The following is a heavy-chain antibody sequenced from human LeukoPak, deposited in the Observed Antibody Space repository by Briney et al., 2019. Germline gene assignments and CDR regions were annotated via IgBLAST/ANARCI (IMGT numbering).Heavy chain of an antibody. Sequence: SETLSLTCTVSGGSVSNYYWSWIRQSPGKGLEWIGYIYYTETSYNPSLKSRVTISADTSKNQFSLKLYSVTAADTAVYYCARAPERWYSYGSYTYYYMDVWGKGTTVTVSS. V-gene: IGHV4-59*02. D-gene: IGHD5-18*01. CDR3: ARAPERWYSYGSYTYYYMDV. CDR2: IYYTET. CDR1: GGSVSNYY. J-gene: IGHJ6*03.